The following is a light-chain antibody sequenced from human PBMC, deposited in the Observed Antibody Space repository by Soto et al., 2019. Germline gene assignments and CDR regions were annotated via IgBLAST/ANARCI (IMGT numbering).Light chain of an antibody. CDR2: AAS. CDR3: QQYNNWLPIT. CDR1: QSVSSS. V-gene: IGKV3D-15*01. Sequence: EIVMTQSPATLSVSPGERATLSCRSSQSVSSSLAWYQQKPGQAPRLLIYAASTRATGIPARFSGSGSGTEFTLTISSLQSEDFAIYYCQQYNNWLPITFGQGTKVDIK. J-gene: IGKJ1*01.